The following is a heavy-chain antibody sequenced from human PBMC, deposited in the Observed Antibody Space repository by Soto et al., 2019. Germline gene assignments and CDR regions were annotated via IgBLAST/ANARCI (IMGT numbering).Heavy chain of an antibody. CDR3: ARGIAPVVAATLYYYYMDV. V-gene: IGHV3-13*01. Sequence: GSLRLSCAASGFTFSSYDMHWVRQATGKGLEWVSAIGTAGDTYYPGSVKGRFTISRENAKNSLYLQMNSLRAGDTAVYYCARGIAPVVAATLYYYYMDVWGKGTTVTVSS. D-gene: IGHD2-15*01. J-gene: IGHJ6*03. CDR2: IGTAGDT. CDR1: GFTFSSYD.